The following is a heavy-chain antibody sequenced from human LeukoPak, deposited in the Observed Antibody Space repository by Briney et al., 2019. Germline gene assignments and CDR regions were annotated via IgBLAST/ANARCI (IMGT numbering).Heavy chain of an antibody. CDR3: ASTNGYSSGWGAFDY. CDR1: GFTFSSYA. J-gene: IGHJ4*02. V-gene: IGHV3-30*04. D-gene: IGHD6-19*01. CDR2: ISYDGSNK. Sequence: GGSLRLSCAASGFTFSSYAMHWVRQAPGKGLEWVAVISYDGSNKYYADSVKGRFTISRDNSKNTLYLQMNSLRAEDTAVYYCASTNGYSSGWGAFDYWGQGTLVTVSS.